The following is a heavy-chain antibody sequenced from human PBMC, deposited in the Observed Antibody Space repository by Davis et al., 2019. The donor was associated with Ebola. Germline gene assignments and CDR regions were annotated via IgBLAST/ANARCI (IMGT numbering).Heavy chain of an antibody. CDR2: IKSKTDGGTT. CDR1: GFTFSNAW. V-gene: IGHV3-15*01. CDR3: TTKTLDYGDYDYYYGMDV. Sequence: PGGSLRLSCAASGFTFSNAWMSWVRQAPGKGLEWVGRIKSKTDGGTTDYAAPVKGRFTISRDDSKNTLYLQMNSLKTEDTAVYYCTTKTLDYGDYDYYYGMDVWGQGTTVTVSS. J-gene: IGHJ6*02. D-gene: IGHD4-17*01.